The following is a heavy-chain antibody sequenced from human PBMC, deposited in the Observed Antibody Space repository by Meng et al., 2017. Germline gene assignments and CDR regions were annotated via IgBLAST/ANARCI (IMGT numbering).Heavy chain of an antibody. Sequence: ESGPVQVKPSGTLSLTCAVLGGSISSSNWWSWVRQPPGKGLEWIGEIYHSGSTNYNPSLKSRVTISVDKSKNQFSLKLSSVTAADTAVYYCARVVAATTLFLDYWGQGTLVTVSS. CDR3: ARVVAATTLFLDY. CDR2: IYHSGST. V-gene: IGHV4-4*02. J-gene: IGHJ4*02. D-gene: IGHD2-15*01. CDR1: GGSISSSNW.